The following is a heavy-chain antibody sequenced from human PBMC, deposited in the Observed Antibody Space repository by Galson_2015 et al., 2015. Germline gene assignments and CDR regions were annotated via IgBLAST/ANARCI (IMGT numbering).Heavy chain of an antibody. J-gene: IGHJ5*02. D-gene: IGHD5-12*01. CDR3: ARIVVGGFDIVAGGGWFDP. Sequence: LEWLALIDWDDDKYYSTSLKTRLTISKDTSKNQVVLTMTNMDPVDTATYYCARIVVGGFDIVAGGGWFDPWGQGALVTVSS. CDR2: IDWDDDK. V-gene: IGHV2-70*01.